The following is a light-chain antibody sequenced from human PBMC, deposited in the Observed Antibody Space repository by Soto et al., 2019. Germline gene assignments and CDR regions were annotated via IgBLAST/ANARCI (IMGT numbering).Light chain of an antibody. J-gene: IGKJ4*01. Sequence: EIVMTQSPATLSVSPGERATLSCRASQSVSSNLAWYQQKPGQAPRLLIHGASTRTTAIPARFSGSGSGTDFTLTTSSPLSKDVTIYYCQPYTNCTLTFGGGTKVHIK. CDR2: GAS. CDR1: QSVSSN. CDR3: QPYTNCTLT. V-gene: IGKV3-15*01.